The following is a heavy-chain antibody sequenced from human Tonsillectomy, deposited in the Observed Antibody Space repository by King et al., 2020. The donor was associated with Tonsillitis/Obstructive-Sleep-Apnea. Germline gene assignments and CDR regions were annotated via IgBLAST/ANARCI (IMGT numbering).Heavy chain of an antibody. CDR3: ARDAGYYCSTTCYSYWYFDL. CDR1: GFTFSDYY. V-gene: IGHV3-11*06. Sequence: VQLVESGGGLVKPGGSLRLSCAASGFTFSDYYMSWIRQAPGKGLEWVSYISSSSSYTNYADSVKGRFTISRDNAKNSLYLQMNSLRAEDTAVYYCARDAGYYCSTTCYSYWYFDLWGRGTLVTVSS. J-gene: IGHJ2*01. D-gene: IGHD2-2*03. CDR2: ISSSSSYT.